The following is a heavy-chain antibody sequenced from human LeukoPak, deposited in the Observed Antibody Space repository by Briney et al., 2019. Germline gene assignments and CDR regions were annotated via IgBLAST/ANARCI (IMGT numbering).Heavy chain of an antibody. CDR2: VHYSGST. D-gene: IGHD3-10*01. V-gene: IGHV4-39*01. CDR3: ARQLYVSGSYYAPMDV. CDR1: GGSISSSSYF. J-gene: IGHJ6*03. Sequence: SETLSLTCSVSGGSISSSSYFWGWIRQPPGKGLEWIASVHYSGSTYYNPSLKSRVTISIDTSKNQFSLKLSSVTAADTAVYFRARQLYVSGSYYAPMDVWGKGTTVTISS.